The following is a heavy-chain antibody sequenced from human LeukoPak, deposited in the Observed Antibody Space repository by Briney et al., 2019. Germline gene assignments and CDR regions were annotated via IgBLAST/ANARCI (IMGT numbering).Heavy chain of an antibody. V-gene: IGHV1-8*02. CDR2: MNPNSGNT. J-gene: IGHJ4*02. CDR3: ARAVTAIPIDY. CDR1: GYTFTSYD. Sequence: GASVKVSCKASGYTFTSYDINWVRQATGQGLEWMGWMNPNSGNTGYAQKFQGRVTMTTDTSTSTAYMEVRSLRSDDTAVYYCARAVTAIPIDYWGQGTLVTVSS. D-gene: IGHD2-21*02.